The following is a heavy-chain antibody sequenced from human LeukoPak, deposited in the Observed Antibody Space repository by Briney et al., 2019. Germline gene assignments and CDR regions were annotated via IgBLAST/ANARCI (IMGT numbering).Heavy chain of an antibody. CDR1: GGSISSSSYY. CDR3: ARHEGHDYEDY. CDR2: IYYSGST. V-gene: IGHV4-39*01. Sequence: TSETLSLTCTVSGGSISSSSYYWGWIRQPPGKGLEWIGSIYYSGSTYYNPSLKSRVTISVDTSKNQFSLKLSSVTAADTAVYYCARHEGHDYEDYWGQGTLGTVSS. J-gene: IGHJ4*02. D-gene: IGHD4-17*01.